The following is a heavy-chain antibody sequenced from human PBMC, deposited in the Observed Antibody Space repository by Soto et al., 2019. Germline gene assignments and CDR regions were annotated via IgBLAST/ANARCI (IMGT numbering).Heavy chain of an antibody. CDR1: GYSFTDYH. V-gene: IGHV1-2*04. CDR3: ARGDSTDCSNSVCSFFYNHGMDV. Sequence: GASVKVSCKASGYSFTDYHIHWVRQAPGQGLEWLGRINPKSGGTSTAQKFQGWVTMTTDTSISTASMELSRLTSDDTAIYYCARGDSTDCSNSVCSFFYNHGMDVWGQGTTVTVSS. CDR2: INPKSGGT. J-gene: IGHJ6*02. D-gene: IGHD2-8*01.